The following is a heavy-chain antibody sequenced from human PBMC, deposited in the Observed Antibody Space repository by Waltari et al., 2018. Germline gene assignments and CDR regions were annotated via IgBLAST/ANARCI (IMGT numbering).Heavy chain of an antibody. CDR2: VRGDGKT. D-gene: IGHD1-1*01. CDR1: GDSMSTSDY. Sequence: QLQLHESGPGLVKPSGTLSLICAVSGDSMSTSDYWSWVRQPPGKGLEWIGQVRGDGKTNYNPSFASRFTMSLDTSTYHFALKLTSATAADTALYYCARDRGRGLYLDTWGQGTLVTVSP. V-gene: IGHV4-4*02. CDR3: ARDRGRGLYLDT. J-gene: IGHJ4*02.